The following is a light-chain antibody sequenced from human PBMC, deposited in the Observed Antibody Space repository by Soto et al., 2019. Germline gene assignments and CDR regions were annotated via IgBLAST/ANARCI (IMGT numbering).Light chain of an antibody. CDR1: QSVGSD. J-gene: IGKJ5*01. CDR3: QQRNNWPIT. V-gene: IGKV3-11*01. Sequence: EIVMTQSPATLSVSPVERATLSCMASQSVGSDLAWYQQKPGQAPRLLIYGASSRATGIPDRFSGSGSGTDFTLTISSLEPEDFALYYCQQRNNWPITFGQGTRLEIK. CDR2: GAS.